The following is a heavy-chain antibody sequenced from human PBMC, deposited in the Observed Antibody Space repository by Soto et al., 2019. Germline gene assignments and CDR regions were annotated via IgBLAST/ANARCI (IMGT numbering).Heavy chain of an antibody. D-gene: IGHD4-17*01. CDR2: INGDGGHT. CDR1: GLTFFSQA. Sequence: EVQLLESGGGFVQPGGSLRLSCAASGLTFFSQAMSWVRQAPGKGLEWVSSINGDGGHTYYADSVKGRFTISRDNSKNTIYQQKRKLRAEDNALYYGARDVERDYGDYVNYYYGLDVWGQGTTVTVSS. CDR3: ARDVERDYGDYVNYYYGLDV. J-gene: IGHJ6*02. V-gene: IGHV3-23*01.